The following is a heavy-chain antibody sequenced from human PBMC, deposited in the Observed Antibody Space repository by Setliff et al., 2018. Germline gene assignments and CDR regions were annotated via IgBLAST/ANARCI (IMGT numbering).Heavy chain of an antibody. CDR1: GFSFSTTS. J-gene: IGHJ4*02. D-gene: IGHD1-26*01. CDR3: ATWSGSFSAF. Sequence: GGSLRLSCAASGFSFSTTSMHWVRQGPGKGLGYVAAISYIDDRAYYTDSVRGRFTISRDNSKNTLNLQMGSLRPEDMAVYFCATWSGSFSAFWGQGTLVTAPQ. V-gene: IGHV3-64*02. CDR2: ISYIDDRA.